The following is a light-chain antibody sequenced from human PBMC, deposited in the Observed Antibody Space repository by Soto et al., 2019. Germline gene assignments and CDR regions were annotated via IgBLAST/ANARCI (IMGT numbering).Light chain of an antibody. CDR3: QQYCTSGT. CDR1: QSVSNNY. J-gene: IGKJ5*01. Sequence: VALTLSTGTLSLXPGEXATLXXRASQSVSNNYLAWYQQKPVHSPSLLLYVSSNMATDIPDRFSGGGSGTDFTLSISKREIEDFAVYYLQQYCTSGTFGQGT. CDR2: VSS. V-gene: IGKV3-20*01.